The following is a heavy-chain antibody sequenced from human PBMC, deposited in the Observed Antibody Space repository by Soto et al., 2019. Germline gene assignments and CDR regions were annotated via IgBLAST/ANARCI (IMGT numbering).Heavy chain of an antibody. CDR3: AKDTYYLDSSGYYVFDS. D-gene: IGHD3-22*01. Sequence: PGGSLRLSCAASGFTFSAYAMTWVRQAPGKGLEWVSIISGSDGATYYADSVKGRFTISRDNSKNTLYLQMNSLRAEDTAVYYCAKDTYYLDSSGYYVFDSWGQGTLVTVSS. V-gene: IGHV3-23*01. CDR1: GFTFSAYA. CDR2: ISGSDGAT. J-gene: IGHJ4*02.